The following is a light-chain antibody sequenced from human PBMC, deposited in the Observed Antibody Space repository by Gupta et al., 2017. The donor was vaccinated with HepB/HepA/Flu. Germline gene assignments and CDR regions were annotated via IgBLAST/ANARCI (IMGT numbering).Light chain of an antibody. Sequence: DIPLTQSPSSLSASVGDRVTITCRASQSISSSLNWYQQKSGKAPKLLISSASSLRSGVPARFTGSGSGTEFTLTISSLKPEDFATYYCQQSSRNPQTFGQVTKVEVK. J-gene: IGKJ1*01. CDR3: QQSSRNPQT. V-gene: IGKV1-39*01. CDR1: QSISSS. CDR2: SAS.